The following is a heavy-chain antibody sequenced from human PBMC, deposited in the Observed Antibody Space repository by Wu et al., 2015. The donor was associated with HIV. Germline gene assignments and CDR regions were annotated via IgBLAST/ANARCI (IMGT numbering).Heavy chain of an antibody. CDR3: ARGPXKRGYYYFGMDV. Sequence: QVQLVQSGAEVKKPGASVRISCKTSGYNFTIHDINWVRQATGKGLEWMGWMNPVTGNTGYEQKFQGRVTMTRNNSISIAYMEVTSLRSEDTAVYFCARGPXKRGYYYFGMDVWGQGTTVTVSS. J-gene: IGHJ6*02. CDR1: GYNFTIHD. D-gene: IGHD3/OR15-3a*01. V-gene: IGHV1-8*02. CDR2: MNPVTGNT.